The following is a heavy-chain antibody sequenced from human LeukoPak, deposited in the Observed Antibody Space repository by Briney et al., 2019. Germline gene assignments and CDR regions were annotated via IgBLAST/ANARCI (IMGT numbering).Heavy chain of an antibody. J-gene: IGHJ6*02. CDR1: GYTFTSYA. D-gene: IGHD2-2*01. V-gene: IGHV1-3*01. CDR3: ARAQVVPALYYYYGMDV. CDR2: INAGNGNT. Sequence: GASVKVSCKASGYTFTSYAMHWVRQAPGQRLEWMGWINAGNGNTKYSQKFQGRVTITRDTSASTAYMELSSLRSEDTAVYYCARAQVVPALYYYYGMDVWGQGTTVTVSS.